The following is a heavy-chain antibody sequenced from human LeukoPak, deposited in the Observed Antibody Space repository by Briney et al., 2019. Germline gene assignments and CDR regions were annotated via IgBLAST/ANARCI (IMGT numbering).Heavy chain of an antibody. CDR2: INWNGGIT. V-gene: IGHV3-20*04. J-gene: IGHJ4*02. CDR1: GFSFEDYG. D-gene: IGHD3-16*01. Sequence: GGSLRLSCAASGFSFEDYGMSWVRQAPGKGLEWVSGINWNGGITGYADSMKGRFTISRDNAKNSLYLRMNSLRVEDTALYYCARVSSNDYVWGSYDDWGQGTLVTVSS. CDR3: ARVSSNDYVWGSYDD.